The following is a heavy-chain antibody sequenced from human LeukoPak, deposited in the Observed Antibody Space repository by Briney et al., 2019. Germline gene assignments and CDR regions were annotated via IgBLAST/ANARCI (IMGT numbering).Heavy chain of an antibody. J-gene: IGHJ3*02. Sequence: GGSLRLSCAASGFTFSSYAMHWVRQAPGKGLEWVAVISYDGSNKYYADSVKGRFTISRDNSKNTLYLQMNSLRAEDTAVYYCARTEQLVTTFMGQRYDAFDIWGQGTMVTVSS. D-gene: IGHD6-13*01. CDR3: ARTEQLVTTFMGQRYDAFDI. CDR2: ISYDGSNK. CDR1: GFTFSSYA. V-gene: IGHV3-30*04.